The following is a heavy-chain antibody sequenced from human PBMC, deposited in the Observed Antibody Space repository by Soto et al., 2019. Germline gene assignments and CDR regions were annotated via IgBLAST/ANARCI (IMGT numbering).Heavy chain of an antibody. J-gene: IGHJ6*02. V-gene: IGHV1-8*01. Sequence: ASVKVSCKASGYTFSDFDINWLRQASGQGPEWMGWMNAKSGDTFFAQRFQGKFNMTWDTSLSTAYMEVGSLTSDDTAMYYCAGGTPFNYAGFDVWGQGTTVTVSS. CDR1: GYTFSDFD. D-gene: IGHD3-16*01. CDR2: MNAKSGDT. CDR3: AGGTPFNYAGFDV.